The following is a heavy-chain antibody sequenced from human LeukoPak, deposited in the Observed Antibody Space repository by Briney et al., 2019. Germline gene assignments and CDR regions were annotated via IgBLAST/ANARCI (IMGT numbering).Heavy chain of an antibody. Sequence: GASVKVSRKASGGTFSSYAISWVRQAPGQGIEWMGGIIPIFGTANYAQKFQGRVTITADESTSTAYMELSSLRSEDTAVYYCARVVGYCSGGSCYSGWFDPWGQGTLVTVSS. V-gene: IGHV1-69*01. CDR2: IIPIFGTA. J-gene: IGHJ5*02. CDR3: ARVVGYCSGGSCYSGWFDP. D-gene: IGHD2-15*01. CDR1: GGTFSSYA.